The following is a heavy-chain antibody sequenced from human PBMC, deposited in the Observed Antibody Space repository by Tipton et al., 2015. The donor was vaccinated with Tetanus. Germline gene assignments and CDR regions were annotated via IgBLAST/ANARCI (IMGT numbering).Heavy chain of an antibody. J-gene: IGHJ6*02. D-gene: IGHD3-3*01. Sequence: SLRLSCAVSGGSISSSNWWSWVRQPPGKGLEWIGEIYHSGSTNYNPSLKSRVTISVDKSKNQSSLKLSSVTAADTAVYYCAMRTPYYDFWSGYQGSDYYGMDVWGQGTTVTVSS. CDR1: GGSISSSNW. V-gene: IGHV4-4*02. CDR2: IYHSGST. CDR3: AMRTPYYDFWSGYQGSDYYGMDV.